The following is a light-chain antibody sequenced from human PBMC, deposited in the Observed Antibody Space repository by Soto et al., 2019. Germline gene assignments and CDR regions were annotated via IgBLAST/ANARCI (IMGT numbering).Light chain of an antibody. Sequence: DIQMTQSPSSLSASVGDRVTITCRASQSIGTYLHWYQQKPGTAPKVVIHGASSLQSGVPSRFSGGGSGTEFTLTISSLQPEDFATYYCQQSYTAPFLTFGGGTRVEIK. CDR1: QSIGTY. CDR3: QQSYTAPFLT. V-gene: IGKV1-39*01. J-gene: IGKJ4*01. CDR2: GAS.